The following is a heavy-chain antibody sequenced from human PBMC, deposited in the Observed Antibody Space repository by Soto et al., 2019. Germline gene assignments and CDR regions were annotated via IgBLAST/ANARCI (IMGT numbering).Heavy chain of an antibody. J-gene: IGHJ4*02. CDR2: TYYSENT. D-gene: IGHD6-19*01. V-gene: IGHV4-31*03. Sequence: PSETLSLTCTVSGGSISSGGYYWNWIRQHPGKGLEWIGYTYYSENTYYNPSLNSRITISADTSKNQLSLKLSSVTAADTAVYYCARLSSSGWPIDSWGQGTLVTVS. CDR1: GGSISSGGYY. CDR3: ARLSSSGWPIDS.